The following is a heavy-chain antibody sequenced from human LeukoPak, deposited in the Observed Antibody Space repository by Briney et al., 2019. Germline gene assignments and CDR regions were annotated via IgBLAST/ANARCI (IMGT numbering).Heavy chain of an antibody. J-gene: IGHJ4*02. CDR2: IYYSRST. CDR1: GGSISSYY. V-gene: IGHV4-59*12. D-gene: IGHD3-22*01. Sequence: SETLSLTCTVSGGSISSYYWSWIRQPPGKGLEWIGYIYYSRSTYYNPSLKSRVTISVDTSKNQFSLKLSSVTAADTAVYYCAREKYYYDSSGYSVYYFDYWGQGTLVTVSS. CDR3: AREKYYYDSSGYSVYYFDY.